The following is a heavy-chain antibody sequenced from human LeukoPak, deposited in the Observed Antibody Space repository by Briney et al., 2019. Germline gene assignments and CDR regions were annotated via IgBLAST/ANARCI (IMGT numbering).Heavy chain of an antibody. D-gene: IGHD1/OR15-1a*01. CDR1: GFTFSNFA. CDR3: ARIGTGSSRDY. Sequence: GGSLRLSCAASGFTFSNFAMTWVRQAPGKGLEWVSSIVGSSSAYYADSLKGRFTISRDNAKNSLYLQMNSLRAEDTAVYYCARIGTGSSRDYWGQGTLVTVSS. V-gene: IGHV3-21*01. J-gene: IGHJ4*02. CDR2: IVGSSSA.